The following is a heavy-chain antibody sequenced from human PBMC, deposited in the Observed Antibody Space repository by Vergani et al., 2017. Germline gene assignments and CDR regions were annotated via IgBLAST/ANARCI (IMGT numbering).Heavy chain of an antibody. Sequence: QLQLQESDPGLLKPSETLSLTCVVNGGSFTSYHWTWIRQSPGEGLEWVGDIDHTGRPDYNPSLKSRLTMSVDKSRNQFSLTLNSVTATDTAIYFCARVNTETNGHLYYYYYMDVWGQGTAVTVS. D-gene: IGHD4-11*01. J-gene: IGHJ6*03. CDR2: IDHTGRP. CDR3: ARVNTETNGHLYYYYYMDV. V-gene: IGHV4-34*10. CDR1: GGSFTSYH.